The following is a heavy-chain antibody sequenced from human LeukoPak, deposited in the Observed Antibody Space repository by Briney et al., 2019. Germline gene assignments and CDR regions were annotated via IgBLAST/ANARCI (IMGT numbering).Heavy chain of an antibody. J-gene: IGHJ4*02. CDR1: GGTFSSYA. D-gene: IGHD3-10*01. CDR2: IIPILGTA. CDR3: ARPSGSYYHYFDY. V-gene: IGHV1-69*01. Sequence: ASVKVSCKASGGTFSSYAISWVRQAPGQGLEGMGGIIPILGTANYAQKFQGRVTITADESTSTAYMELSSLRSEDTAVYYCARPSGSYYHYFDYWGQGTLVTVPS.